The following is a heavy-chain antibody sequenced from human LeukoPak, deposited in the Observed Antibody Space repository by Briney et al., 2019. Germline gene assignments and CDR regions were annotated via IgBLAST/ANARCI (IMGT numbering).Heavy chain of an antibody. Sequence: VASVKVSCKTSGYTFAAYYIHWVRQAPGQGLEWMGWINPNSGAINYAQKSQCRDTMTSDTSINTAYMELSSLRSDDTAVYYCARGRAEAALFWFDPWGQGTQVTVSS. V-gene: IGHV1-2*02. CDR3: ARGRAEAALFWFDP. CDR2: INPNSGAI. CDR1: GYTFAAYY. J-gene: IGHJ5*02.